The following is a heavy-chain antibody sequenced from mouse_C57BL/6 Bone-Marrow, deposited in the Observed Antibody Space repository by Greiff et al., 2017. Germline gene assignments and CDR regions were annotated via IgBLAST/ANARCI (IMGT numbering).Heavy chain of an antibody. V-gene: IGHV1-81*01. Sequence: QVQLKQSGAELARPGASVKLSCKASGYTFTSYGISWVKRRTGQGLEWIGEIYPRSGNTYYNEKFKGKATLTADKSSSTAYMELRSLTSEDSAVYFCARTDGYRAMDYWGQGTSVTVSS. J-gene: IGHJ4*01. CDR1: GYTFTSYG. D-gene: IGHD2-3*01. CDR2: IYPRSGNT. CDR3: ARTDGYRAMDY.